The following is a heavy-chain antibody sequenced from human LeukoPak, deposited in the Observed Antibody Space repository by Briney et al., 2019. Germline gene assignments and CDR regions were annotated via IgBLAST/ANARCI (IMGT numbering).Heavy chain of an antibody. J-gene: IGHJ6*02. V-gene: IGHV1-2*02. CDR3: AREMNPITMIVVVNYYYYGMDV. CDR2: INPNSGGT. D-gene: IGHD3-22*01. CDR1: GYTFTGYY. Sequence: GASVKVSCKASGYTFTGYYMHWVRQAPGQGLEWMGWINPNSGGTNYAQKFQGRVAMTRDTSISTAYMELSRLRSDDTAVYYCAREMNPITMIVVVNYYYYGMDVWGQGTTVTVSS.